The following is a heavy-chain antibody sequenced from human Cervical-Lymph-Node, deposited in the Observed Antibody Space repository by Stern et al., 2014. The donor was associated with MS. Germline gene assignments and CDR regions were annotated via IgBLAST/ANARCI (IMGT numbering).Heavy chain of an antibody. CDR1: GFTFSSYG. V-gene: IGHV3-30*18. Sequence: VQLVESGGGVVQPGRSLRLTCTVSGFTFSSYGMHWVRQAPGKGLEWVSVISYDGSDTYYAESAKGRFTISRDNTKNTLYLERRRLRREDTAVYYCVKRGITEVRGVRLGTYGGPEPLFIFSS. CDR2: ISYDGSDT. D-gene: IGHD3-10*01. CDR3: VKRGITEVRGVRLGTY. J-gene: IGHJ4*02.